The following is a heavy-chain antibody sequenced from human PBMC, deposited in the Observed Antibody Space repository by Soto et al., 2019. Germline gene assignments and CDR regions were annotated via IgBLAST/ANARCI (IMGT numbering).Heavy chain of an antibody. Sequence: QLQLQESGPGLVKPSETLSLTCTVSGGSISRSSYYWGWIRQPPGKGLEWIGSIYYSGSTYYNPSLKSRVTTSVDTSKNQFSLKLGSVTAADTAVYFCASTRIGIFGEIYYFDYWGQGTLVTVSS. J-gene: IGHJ4*02. V-gene: IGHV4-39*01. CDR2: IYYSGST. CDR3: ASTRIGIFGEIYYFDY. D-gene: IGHD3-3*02. CDR1: GGSISRSSYY.